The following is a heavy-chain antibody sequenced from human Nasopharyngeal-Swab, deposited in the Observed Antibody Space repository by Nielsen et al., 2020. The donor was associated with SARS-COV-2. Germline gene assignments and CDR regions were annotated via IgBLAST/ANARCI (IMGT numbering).Heavy chain of an antibody. CDR3: AREERWYSSGWFDY. V-gene: IGHV4-38-2*02. D-gene: IGHD6-19*01. J-gene: IGHJ4*02. CDR2: IYHSGST. Sequence: SETLSLTCTVSGYSISSGYYWGWIRQPPGKGLEWIGSIYHSGSTNYNPSLKSRVTMSVDTSKNQFSLKLSSVTAADTAVYYCAREERWYSSGWFDYWGQGTLVTVSS. CDR1: GYSISSGYY.